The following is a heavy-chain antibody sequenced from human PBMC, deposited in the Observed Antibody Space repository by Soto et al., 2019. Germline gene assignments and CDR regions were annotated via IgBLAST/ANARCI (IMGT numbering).Heavy chain of an antibody. D-gene: IGHD3-22*01. V-gene: IGHV1-69*06. CDR1: GGTFSSYA. Sequence: SVKVSCKASGGTFSSYAISWVRQAPGQGLEWMGGIIPIFGTANYAQKFQGRVTITADKSTSTAYMELSSLRSEDTAVYYCARSGGYYDSSGQRKALDAFDIWGQGTMVTVSS. CDR3: ARSGGYYDSSGQRKALDAFDI. J-gene: IGHJ3*02. CDR2: IIPIFGTA.